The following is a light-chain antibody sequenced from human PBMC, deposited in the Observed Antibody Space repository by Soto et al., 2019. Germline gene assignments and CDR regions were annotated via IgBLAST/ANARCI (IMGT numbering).Light chain of an antibody. CDR2: GAT. CDR1: QSVSSK. Sequence: EIVMTQSPATLSVSPGERATLSCRASQSVSSKLAWYQQKPGQAPRILIYGATTRATGIPARFSGSGSGTEFTLTISRLQSEDFAVYYCQQYNKWPPYTFGQGTKLEIK. J-gene: IGKJ2*01. CDR3: QQYNKWPPYT. V-gene: IGKV3-15*01.